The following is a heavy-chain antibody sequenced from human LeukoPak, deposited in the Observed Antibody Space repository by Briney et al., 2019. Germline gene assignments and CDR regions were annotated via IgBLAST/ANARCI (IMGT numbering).Heavy chain of an antibody. Sequence: SETLSLTSTVSGGSISSYYWSWIRQPPGKGLEWIGYIYYSGSTNYNPSLKSRVTISVDTSKNQFSLKLSSVTAADTAVYYCAIHSPAGFYGSGSYDSWGQGTLVTVSS. D-gene: IGHD3-10*01. CDR3: AIHSPAGFYGSGSYDS. V-gene: IGHV4-59*01. J-gene: IGHJ5*02. CDR1: GGSISSYY. CDR2: IYYSGST.